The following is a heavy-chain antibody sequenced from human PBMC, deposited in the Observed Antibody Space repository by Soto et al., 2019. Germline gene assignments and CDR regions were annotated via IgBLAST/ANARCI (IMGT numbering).Heavy chain of an antibody. J-gene: IGHJ4*02. CDR1: GYTFTDYW. D-gene: IGHD3-22*01. CDR3: ARQIYDSDTGPNFQYYFDS. V-gene: IGHV5-51*01. Sequence: GESLKISCKGSGYTFTDYWIGWVRQLPGKGLEWMGIIYPGDSDTRYSPSFQGHVTIPVDKSTSTAYLQWNTLKASDTALYYCARQIYDSDTGPNFQYYFDSWGQGTPVTVSS. CDR2: IYPGDSDT.